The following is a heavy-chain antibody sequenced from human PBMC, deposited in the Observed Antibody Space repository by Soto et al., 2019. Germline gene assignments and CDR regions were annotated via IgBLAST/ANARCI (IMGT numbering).Heavy chain of an antibody. Sequence: SETLSLTCAVSGGSISSGGYSWSWIRQPPGKGLEWIGYMYHSGSTYYNPSLKNRVTISIDRSKNQFSLKLSSVTAADTAVYYCARVDSGSYSDYWGQGTLVTVSS. CDR2: MYHSGST. J-gene: IGHJ4*02. V-gene: IGHV4-30-2*01. CDR3: ARVDSGSYSDY. CDR1: GGSISSGGYS. D-gene: IGHD1-26*01.